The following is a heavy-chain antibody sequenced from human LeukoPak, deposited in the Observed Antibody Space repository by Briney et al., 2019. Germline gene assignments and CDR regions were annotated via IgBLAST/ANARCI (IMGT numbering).Heavy chain of an antibody. V-gene: IGHV2-5*01. J-gene: IGHJ3*02. CDR3: AQKMTTVTQMVWSRLQVAFDI. CDR1: GFSLSTSGVG. D-gene: IGHD4-17*01. Sequence: ESGPTLVKPTQTLTLTCTFSGFSLSTSGVGVGWIRQPPGKALEWLALIYWNDDKRYSPSLKSRLTITKDTSKNQVVLTMTNMDPVDTATYYCAQKMTTVTQMVWSRLQVAFDIWGQGTMVTVSS. CDR2: IYWNDDK.